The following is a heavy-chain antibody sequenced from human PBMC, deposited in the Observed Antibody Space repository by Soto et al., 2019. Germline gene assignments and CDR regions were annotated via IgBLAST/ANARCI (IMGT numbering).Heavy chain of an antibody. CDR3: ARSPSDIMVTGPWFAP. CDR1: GYTFTDYG. CDR2: ISGHNGNP. D-gene: IGHD5-12*01. J-gene: IGHJ5*02. Sequence: QVQVVQSGAEVKKPGASVKVSCKASGYTFTDYGFTWMRQAPGQGLEWMGWISGHNGNPNYAQTFQGRVTLTTDTSTSTAYMELRSLRSGDTAVYYCARSPSDIMVTGPWFAPWGQGTRVTVSS. V-gene: IGHV1-18*01.